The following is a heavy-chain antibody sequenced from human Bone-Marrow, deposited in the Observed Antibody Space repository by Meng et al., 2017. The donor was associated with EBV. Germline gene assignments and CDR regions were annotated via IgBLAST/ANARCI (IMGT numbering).Heavy chain of an antibody. V-gene: IGHV4-4*02. CDR3: LLQVQDDDY. Sequence: QVRREGRGPGLVKPGGSLSLTFPVAGGSISSSNGWSGGRQPPGKGLEWSGEIYHSGSTNYNTSLESRVTISVDKSKNQFSLKLSSVTAADTAVYYCLLQVQDDDYWGQGTLVTVSS. CDR2: IYHSGST. D-gene: IGHD1-1*01. CDR1: GGSISSSNG. J-gene: IGHJ4*02.